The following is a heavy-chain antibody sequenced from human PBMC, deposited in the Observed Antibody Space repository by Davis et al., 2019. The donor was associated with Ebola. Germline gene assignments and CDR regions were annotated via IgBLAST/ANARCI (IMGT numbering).Heavy chain of an antibody. J-gene: IGHJ4*02. D-gene: IGHD6-19*01. CDR1: GYSISSGYY. V-gene: IGHV4-38-2*02. CDR2: IYHTGTA. CDR3: TREPSAVAGDDY. Sequence: MPGGSLRLSCTVSGYSISSGYYWGWIRQPPGKGLEWIGTIYHTGTAYYKPSLKSRVTISIDTSKNQFSLKLSSVTAADTAVYYCTREPSAVAGDDYWGQGTLVTVSS.